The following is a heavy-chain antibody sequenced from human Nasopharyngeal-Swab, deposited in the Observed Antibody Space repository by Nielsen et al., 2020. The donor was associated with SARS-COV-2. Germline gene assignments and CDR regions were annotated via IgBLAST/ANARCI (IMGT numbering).Heavy chain of an antibody. J-gene: IGHJ4*02. V-gene: IGHV3-74*01. CDR2: INSDGSTI. Sequence: GESLKISCAASGFTFSTYAMTWVRQAPGKGLEWVSRINSDGSTINYADAVKGRFTISRDNAKDTLYLQVNSLRVEDTAVYYCALAGNYRFDYWGQGSLVTVSS. D-gene: IGHD6-19*01. CDR3: ALAGNYRFDY. CDR1: GFTFSTYA.